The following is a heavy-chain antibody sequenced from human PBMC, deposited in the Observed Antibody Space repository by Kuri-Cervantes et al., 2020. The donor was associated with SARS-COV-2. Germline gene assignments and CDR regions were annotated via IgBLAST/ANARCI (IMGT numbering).Heavy chain of an antibody. J-gene: IGHJ4*02. CDR1: GGSISSYY. CDR3: VRLGDHYFDS. D-gene: IGHD2-21*02. V-gene: IGHV4-59*01. Sequence: GSLRLSCTVSGGSISSYYWSWIRQPPGKGLEWIGYIYYSGSTNYSPSLRSRLTVSVDTSRNQFSLKLTSVTAADTAVYYCVRLGDHYFDSWGQGTLVTVSS. CDR2: IYYSGST.